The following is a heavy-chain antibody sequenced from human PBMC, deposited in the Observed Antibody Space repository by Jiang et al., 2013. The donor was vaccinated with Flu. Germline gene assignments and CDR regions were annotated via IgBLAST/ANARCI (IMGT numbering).Heavy chain of an antibody. V-gene: IGHV1-46*01. J-gene: IGHJ3*02. CDR2: INPSGGST. Sequence: CKASGYTFTSYYMHWVRQAPGQGLEWMGIINPSGGSTSYAQKFQGRVTMTRDTSTSTVYMELSSLRSEDTAVYYCARDHQTDDAFDIWGQGTMVTVSS. CDR3: ARDHQTDDAFDI. CDR1: GYTFTSYY.